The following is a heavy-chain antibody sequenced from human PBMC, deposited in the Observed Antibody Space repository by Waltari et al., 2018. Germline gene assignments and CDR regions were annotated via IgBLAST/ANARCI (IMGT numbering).Heavy chain of an antibody. J-gene: IGHJ1*01. Sequence: QVHLVESGGDVVQPGRSLRLSCTASGYIFSDYAMHWVRQAPGKGLEGVALISYDGMNTKYTSSVECRFTISRDNTKNTLFLQMNSLRVDDTAVYYCAKDDYGDEYFQHWGQGTLLIVSS. CDR3: AKDDYGDEYFQH. V-gene: IGHV3-30*18. D-gene: IGHD4-17*01. CDR2: ISYDGMNT. CDR1: GYIFSDYA.